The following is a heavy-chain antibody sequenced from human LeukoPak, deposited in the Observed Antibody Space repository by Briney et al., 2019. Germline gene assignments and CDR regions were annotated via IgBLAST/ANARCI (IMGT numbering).Heavy chain of an antibody. D-gene: IGHD3-22*01. J-gene: IGHJ4*02. Sequence: SETLSLTCTVSGGSISNYYWSWIRQPPGKGLEWIGYIYYSGSTNYNPSLESRVTISVGTSKNQFSLKLTSVTAADTAVYYCARLARWGGYYDSSGYLGWGQGTLVTVSS. CDR2: IYYSGST. CDR3: ARLARWGGYYDSSGYLG. CDR1: GGSISNYY. V-gene: IGHV4-59*01.